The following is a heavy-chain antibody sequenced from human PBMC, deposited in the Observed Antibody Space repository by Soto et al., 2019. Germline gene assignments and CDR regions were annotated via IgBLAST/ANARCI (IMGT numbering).Heavy chain of an antibody. J-gene: IGHJ4*02. CDR2: INAGNGNT. Sequence: ASVKVSCKASGYTFTSYAIDWVRQAPGQRLEWMGWINAGNGNTNYAQKLQGRVTMTTDTSTSTAYMELRSLRSDDTAVYYCARDAYGSPGYWGQGTLVTAPQ. CDR3: ARDAYGSPGY. CDR1: GYTFTSYA. D-gene: IGHD3-16*01. V-gene: IGHV1-3*01.